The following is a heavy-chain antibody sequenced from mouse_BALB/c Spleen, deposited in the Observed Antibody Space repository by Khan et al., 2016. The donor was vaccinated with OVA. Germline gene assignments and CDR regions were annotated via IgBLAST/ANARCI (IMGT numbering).Heavy chain of an antibody. D-gene: IGHD2-10*01. CDR3: TRPSYYGNPWFTY. CDR2: ISSTGSYN. CDR1: GFAFNSYD. Sequence: EVELVESGGGLVKPGGSLKLSCEVSGFAFNSYDMSWVRQTPEKRLEWVATISSTGSYNYYPGSVKGRFTISRATARNTLYLQMSSLRSEDTALYYCTRPSYYGNPWFTYWGQGTLVTVSA. J-gene: IGHJ3*01. V-gene: IGHV5-9*02.